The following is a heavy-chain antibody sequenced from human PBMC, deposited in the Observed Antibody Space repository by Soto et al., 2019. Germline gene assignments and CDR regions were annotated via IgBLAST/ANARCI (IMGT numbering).Heavy chain of an antibody. D-gene: IGHD1-26*01. CDR3: ARGKDSASYSSPDY. CDR2: ISPSGGAT. V-gene: IGHV1-46*01. CDR1: GFTLTSYY. Sequence: GASVKVSCKASGFTLTSYYMQWVRQAPGQGLEWMGMISPSGGATDYAQKFEGRLTMTRDTSTSTVYMELSSLTSEDTAVYYCARGKDSASYSSPDYWGLGTLVTVSS. J-gene: IGHJ4*02.